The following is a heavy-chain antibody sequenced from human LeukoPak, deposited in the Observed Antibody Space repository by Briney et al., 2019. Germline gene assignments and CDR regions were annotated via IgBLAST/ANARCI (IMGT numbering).Heavy chain of an antibody. D-gene: IGHD2-15*01. CDR3: ASATLRCSGGSCYEMDV. J-gene: IGHJ6*04. V-gene: IGHV1-69*06. Sequence: ASVKVSCKASGGTFSSYAISWVRQAPGQGLEWMGGIIPLFGTPDYAQKFQDRLTITADKSTSTAYMELSSLRSEDTAVYYCASATLRCSGGSCYEMDVWGKGSTVTVSS. CDR1: GGTFSSYA. CDR2: IIPLFGTP.